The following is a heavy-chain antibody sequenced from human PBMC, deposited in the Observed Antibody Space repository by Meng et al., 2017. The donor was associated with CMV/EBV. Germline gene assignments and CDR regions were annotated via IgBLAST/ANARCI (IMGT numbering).Heavy chain of an antibody. CDR3: ARDIVVVPAATELYSYYYGMDV. J-gene: IGHJ6*02. CDR1: GFTFSSYW. CDR2: INSDGSST. V-gene: IGHV3-74*01. D-gene: IGHD2-2*01. Sequence: GGSLRLSCAAYGFTFSSYWMHWARHAPGKGLVWVSRINSDGSSTSYADSVKGRFTISRDNAKTTLYLQMNSLRAEGTAVYYCARDIVVVPAATELYSYYYGMDVWGQGTTVTVSS.